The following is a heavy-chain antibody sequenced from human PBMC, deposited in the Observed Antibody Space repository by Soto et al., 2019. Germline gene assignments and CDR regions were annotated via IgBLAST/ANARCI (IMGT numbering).Heavy chain of an antibody. CDR2: IDPSDSYT. J-gene: IGHJ1*01. V-gene: IGHV5-10-1*01. Sequence: PGESLKISCKGSGYSFTSYWISWVRQMPGKGLEWMGRIDPSDSYTNYSPSFQGHVTISADKSISTAYLQWSSLKASDTAMYYCARGVMYYYDSSGYYYGSRAVAEYFQHWGQGTLVTVSS. CDR3: ARGVMYYYDSSGYYYGSRAVAEYFQH. D-gene: IGHD3-22*01. CDR1: GYSFTSYW.